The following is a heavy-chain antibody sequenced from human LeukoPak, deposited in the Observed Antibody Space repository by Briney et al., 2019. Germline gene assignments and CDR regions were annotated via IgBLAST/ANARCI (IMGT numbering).Heavy chain of an antibody. J-gene: IGHJ3*02. V-gene: IGHV3-23*01. CDR2: ISGSGSST. Sequence: GGSLRLSCAASGFTLSGYWMSWVRRAPGKGLEWVSAISGSGSSTYYVDSVKGRFTISRDNSKNTLFLQMNSLRAEDTAVYYCAKGYCSSSSCYSYAFDIWGQGTVVTVSS. D-gene: IGHD2-2*01. CDR1: GFTLSGYW. CDR3: AKGYCSSSSCYSYAFDI.